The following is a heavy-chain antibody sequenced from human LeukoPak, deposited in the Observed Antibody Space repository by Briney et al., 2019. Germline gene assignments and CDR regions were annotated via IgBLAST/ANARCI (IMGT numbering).Heavy chain of an antibody. Sequence: ASVKVSCKASGYTFTGYYMHWVRQAPGQGLEWMGWINPNSGGTNYAQKFQGRVTMTRDTSISTAYMELSRLRSDDTAVYYCARDLGGIIVVPAANDAFDIWGQGTMVTVSS. CDR1: GYTFTGYY. J-gene: IGHJ3*02. CDR3: ARDLGGIIVVPAANDAFDI. D-gene: IGHD2-2*01. CDR2: INPNSGGT. V-gene: IGHV1-2*02.